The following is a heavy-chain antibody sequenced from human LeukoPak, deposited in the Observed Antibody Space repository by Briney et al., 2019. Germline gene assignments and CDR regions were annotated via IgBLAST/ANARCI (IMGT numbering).Heavy chain of an antibody. D-gene: IGHD2/OR15-2a*01. CDR1: GFTFSSYA. CDR3: ARDQSTSHKQMPADY. J-gene: IGHJ4*02. CDR2: ISYDGSNK. Sequence: GRSLRLSCAASGFTFSSYAMHWVRQAPGKGLEWVAVISYDGSNKYYADSVKGRFTISRDNSKNTLYLQMNSLRAEDTAVYYCARDQSTSHKQMPADYWGQGTLVTVSS. V-gene: IGHV3-30*04.